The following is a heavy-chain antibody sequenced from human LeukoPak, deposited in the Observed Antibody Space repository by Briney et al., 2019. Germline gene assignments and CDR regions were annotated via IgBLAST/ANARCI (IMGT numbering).Heavy chain of an antibody. CDR1: GFTFSSYW. CDR3: ARDVTMIEEGYLDY. D-gene: IGHD3-22*01. J-gene: IGHJ4*02. Sequence: GGSLRLSCAASGFTFSSYWMSWVRQAPGKGLEWVANIKQDGSEKYYVDSVKGRFTISRDNAKNSLYLQMNSLRAEDTAVYYCARDVTMIEEGYLDYWGQGTLVTVSS. CDR2: IKQDGSEK. V-gene: IGHV3-7*01.